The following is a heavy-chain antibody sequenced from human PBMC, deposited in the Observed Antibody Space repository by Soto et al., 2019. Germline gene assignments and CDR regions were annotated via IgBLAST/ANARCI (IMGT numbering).Heavy chain of an antibody. CDR3: ASALSYGNI. J-gene: IGHJ3*02. CDR1: GITFSSYW. V-gene: IGHV3-7*02. D-gene: IGHD5-18*01. CDR2: IKQDGSEK. Sequence: EVQLVESGGGLVQPGGSLRLSCAASGITFSSYWMSWVRQAPGKGPEWVANIKQDGSEKYYVDSVKGRFTISRDNAKNSLDLQMNSLRAEATAVYYCASALSYGNIWGQGTMVTVSS.